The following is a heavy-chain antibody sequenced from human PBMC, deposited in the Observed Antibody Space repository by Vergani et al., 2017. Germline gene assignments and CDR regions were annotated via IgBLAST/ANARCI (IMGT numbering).Heavy chain of an antibody. CDR2: IWYDGSNK. Sequence: QVQLVESGGGVVQPGRSLRLYCAASGFTFSSYCMHWVRQAPGKGLEWVAVIWYDGSNKYYADSVKGRFTISRDNHKNTLYLQMNSLRAEDTAVYYCARDLTSYSGIYTDWGQGTLVTVSS. CDR3: ARDLTSYSGIYTD. D-gene: IGHD1-26*01. CDR1: GFTFSSYC. V-gene: IGHV3-33*01. J-gene: IGHJ4*02.